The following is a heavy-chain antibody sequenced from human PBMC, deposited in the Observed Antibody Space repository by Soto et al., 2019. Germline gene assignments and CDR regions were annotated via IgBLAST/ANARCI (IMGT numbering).Heavy chain of an antibody. CDR3: ARRNYVGLYFDY. CDR2: ISGSGDST. V-gene: IGHV3-23*01. CDR1: GFTFSSYA. Sequence: PGGSLRLSCAASGFTFSSYAMSWVRQAPGKGLEWVSVISGSGDSTYYADSVKGRFTISRDNSKNTLYLQMNSLRAEDTAVYYCARRNYVGLYFDYWGQGPLVTVSS. D-gene: IGHD1-7*01. J-gene: IGHJ4*02.